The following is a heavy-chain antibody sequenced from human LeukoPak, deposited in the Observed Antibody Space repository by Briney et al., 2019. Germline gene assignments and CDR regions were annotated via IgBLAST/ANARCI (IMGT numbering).Heavy chain of an antibody. D-gene: IGHD6-13*01. J-gene: IGHJ5*02. CDR3: ARDQYSRSWYAFVP. V-gene: IGHV1-69*05. CDR2: IIPIFGTA. Sequence: EASVKVSCKASGGTFSSYAISWVRQAPGQGLEWMGGIIPIFGTANYAQKFQGRVTITTDESTSTAYMELSSLRSEDTAVYYCARDQYSRSWYAFVPWGQGTLVTLSP. CDR1: GGTFSSYA.